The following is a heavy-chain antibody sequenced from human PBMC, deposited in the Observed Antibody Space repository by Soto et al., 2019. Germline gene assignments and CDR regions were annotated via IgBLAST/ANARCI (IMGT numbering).Heavy chain of an antibody. V-gene: IGHV3-7*03. Sequence: EVQLVESGGGLVQPGGSLRLSCAASGLTFSNYWMSWVRQAPGKGLEWVACINQDGTLKYYVDSVKGRFTISRDNAQNSFFLQMISLRAEDTAVYYCARWQSSGWYLDIWGQGTLLSVSS. CDR3: ARWQSSGWYLDI. D-gene: IGHD6-19*01. J-gene: IGHJ4*02. CDR1: GLTFSNYW. CDR2: INQDGTLK.